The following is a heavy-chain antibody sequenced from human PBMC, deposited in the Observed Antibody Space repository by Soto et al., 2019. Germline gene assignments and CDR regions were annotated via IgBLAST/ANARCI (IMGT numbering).Heavy chain of an antibody. V-gene: IGHV4-39*01. J-gene: IGHJ5*02. D-gene: IGHD2-15*01. CDR2: IYNIGST. CDR3: ARVTGMLVVVADRVAWFDP. CDR1: AGTISSSGYY. Sequence: SENLPLTYIVSAGTISSSGYYGGWIRQPPGKELAWIGSIYNIGSTNYNPPLKSRVAIAVDTSNNQFSLKLSSVTAADTAVYYCARVTGMLVVVADRVAWFDPFGQEPLV.